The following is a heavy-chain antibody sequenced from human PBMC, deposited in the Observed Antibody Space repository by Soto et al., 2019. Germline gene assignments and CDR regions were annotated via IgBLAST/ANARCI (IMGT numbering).Heavy chain of an antibody. V-gene: IGHV4-31*03. J-gene: IGHJ4*02. D-gene: IGHD4-17*01. Sequence: QVQLQESGPGLVKPSQTLSLTCTVSGGSISSGGYYWSWIRQHPGKGLEWIGYIYYSGSTYYNPSRKSRVTISVDTSKNQFSLKLSSVTAADTAVYYCARALAPYGDYGVWYFDYWGQGTLVTVSS. CDR1: GGSISSGGYY. CDR3: ARALAPYGDYGVWYFDY. CDR2: IYYSGST.